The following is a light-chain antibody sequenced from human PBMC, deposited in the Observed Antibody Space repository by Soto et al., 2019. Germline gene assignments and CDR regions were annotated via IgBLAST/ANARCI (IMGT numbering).Light chain of an antibody. V-gene: IGKV1-9*01. J-gene: IGKJ4*01. CDR3: QQLNSYPLT. CDR1: QGISSY. CDR2: AAS. Sequence: DIQLTQSPSFLSASVGDRVTITCRASQGISSYLAWFQQKPGKAPKVLIYAASILQGGVPSRFSGSGSGTEFTLTISSLQAEDFATYCCQQLNSYPLTFGGGTKVEIK.